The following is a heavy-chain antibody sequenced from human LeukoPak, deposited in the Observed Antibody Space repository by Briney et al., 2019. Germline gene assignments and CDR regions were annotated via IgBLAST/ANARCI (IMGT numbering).Heavy chain of an antibody. J-gene: IGHJ4*02. Sequence: ASVKVTCKASGYTFTSYDINWVRQATGQGLEWMGWMNPNSGSTGYAQKFQGRIIITRDTSISTAYMELSSLRSEDTAVYYCARSSGWYSVDYWGQGTLVTVSS. CDR3: ARSSGWYSVDY. CDR1: GYTFTSYD. CDR2: MNPNSGST. D-gene: IGHD6-19*01. V-gene: IGHV1-8*03.